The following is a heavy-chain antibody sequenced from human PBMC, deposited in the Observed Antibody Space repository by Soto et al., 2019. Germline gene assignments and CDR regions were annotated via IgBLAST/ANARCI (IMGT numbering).Heavy chain of an antibody. CDR1: GGSLSSSGFS. CDR3: ARATRDGNNYPLRY. Sequence: KPSETLSLTCAVSGGSLSSSGFSWSWIRQPPGKGLEWIGHIYHSGTNYYSPSLKSRVSISIDRSKNHFSLNLTSVTAADTAVYYCARATRDGNNYPLRYWGQGALVTVSS. V-gene: IGHV4-30-2*01. D-gene: IGHD1-1*01. J-gene: IGHJ4*02. CDR2: IYHSGTN.